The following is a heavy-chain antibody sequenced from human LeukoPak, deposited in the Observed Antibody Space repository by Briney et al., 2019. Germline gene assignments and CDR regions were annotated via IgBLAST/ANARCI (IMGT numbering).Heavy chain of an antibody. J-gene: IGHJ5*01. Sequence: GESLKISCKGSGYRFTSYWIAWVRQMPGKGLEWMGIIYPGDSDVTYSPSFQGQVTISADKSINTAYLQWGSLKASDTAMYYCARLYCSGGTCYLSDNFFDSWGQGTLVTVSS. D-gene: IGHD2-15*01. CDR2: IYPGDSDV. CDR3: ARLYCSGGTCYLSDNFFDS. V-gene: IGHV5-51*01. CDR1: GYRFTSYW.